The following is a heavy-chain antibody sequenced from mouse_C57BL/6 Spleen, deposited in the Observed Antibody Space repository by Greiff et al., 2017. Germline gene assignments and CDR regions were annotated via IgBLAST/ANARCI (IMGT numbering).Heavy chain of an antibody. D-gene: IGHD2-4*01. CDR1: GFTFTSYG. J-gene: IGHJ3*01. CDR3: ARYYDDDDGAGFAY. CDR2: IYPRSGNI. V-gene: IGHV1-81*01. Sequence: VKLMESGAELARPGASVKLSCKASGFTFTSYGISWVKQRTGQGLEWIGEIYPRSGNIYYTEKFKGKATLTADKSSSTAYMELRSLTSEDSAVDFCARYYDDDDGAGFAYWGQGTLVTVSA.